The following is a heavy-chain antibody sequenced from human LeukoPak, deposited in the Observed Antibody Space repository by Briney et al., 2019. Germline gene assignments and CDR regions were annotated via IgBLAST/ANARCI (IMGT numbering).Heavy chain of an antibody. CDR3: ASDWKWFGEIYYNGMDV. V-gene: IGHV3-30*04. J-gene: IGHJ6*02. CDR1: GFTFSSYA. CDR2: ISYDGSNK. Sequence: GGSLRLSCEASGFTFSSYAVHWLRKAPDKGLEWVAVISYDGSNKYYADSEKGRFTISRDNSKNTPYLQMNSLRAEDTAGYYCASDWKWFGEIYYNGMDVWGQGTTVTVSS. D-gene: IGHD3-10*01.